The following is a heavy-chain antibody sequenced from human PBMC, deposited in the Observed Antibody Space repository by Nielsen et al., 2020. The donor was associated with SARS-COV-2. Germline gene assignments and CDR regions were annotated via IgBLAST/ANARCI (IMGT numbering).Heavy chain of an antibody. D-gene: IGHD3-22*01. V-gene: IGHV3-53*01. J-gene: IGHJ4*02. CDR3: ARNYDSSGSH. CDR2: IYSGGST. Sequence: VRQMPGKGLEWVSVIYSGGSTYYADSVKGRFTISRDNSNNTVYLQMNSLRVEDTAVYYCARNYDSSGSHWGQGALVTVSS.